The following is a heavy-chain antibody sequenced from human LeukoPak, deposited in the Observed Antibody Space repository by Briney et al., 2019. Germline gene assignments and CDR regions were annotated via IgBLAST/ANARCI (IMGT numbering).Heavy chain of an antibody. J-gene: IGHJ4*02. V-gene: IGHV3-30-3*01. CDR3: AREGGSDGVHYFDY. CDR1: GFTFSSYA. Sequence: PGRSLRLSCAASGFTFSSYAMHWVRQAPGKGLEWVAVISYDGSNKYYADSVKGRFTISRDNSKNTLYLQMNSLRAEDTAVYYCAREGGSDGVHYFDYWGQGTLVTVSS. D-gene: IGHD1-26*01. CDR2: ISYDGSNK.